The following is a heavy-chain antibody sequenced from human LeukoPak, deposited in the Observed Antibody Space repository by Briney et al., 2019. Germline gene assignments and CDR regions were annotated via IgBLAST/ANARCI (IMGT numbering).Heavy chain of an antibody. D-gene: IGHD5-24*01. Sequence: SETPSLTCTVSGGSISSSSYYWGWIRQPPGKGLEWIGSIYYSGSTYYNPSLKSRVTISVDTSKNQFSLKLSSVTAADTAVYYCARLRDGYNFVPYFDYWGQGTLVTVSS. CDR2: IYYSGST. CDR1: GGSISSSSYY. J-gene: IGHJ4*02. V-gene: IGHV4-39*07. CDR3: ARLRDGYNFVPYFDY.